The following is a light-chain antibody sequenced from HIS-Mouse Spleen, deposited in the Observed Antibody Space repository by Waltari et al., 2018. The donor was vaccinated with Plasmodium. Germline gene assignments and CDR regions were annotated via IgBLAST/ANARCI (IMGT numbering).Light chain of an antibody. J-gene: IGKJ3*01. Sequence: EIVMTQSPATLSVSPGERATLSCRASQSVSINLAWYQQKPGQAPRLLIYGASTRATGIPARFRGSGSGTEFTLTISSLQSEDFAVYYCQQYNNWSFTFGPGTKVDIK. CDR3: QQYNNWSFT. V-gene: IGKV3-15*01. CDR2: GAS. CDR1: QSVSIN.